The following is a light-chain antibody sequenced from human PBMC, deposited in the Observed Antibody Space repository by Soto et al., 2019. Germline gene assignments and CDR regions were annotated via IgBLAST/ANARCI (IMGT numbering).Light chain of an antibody. CDR1: QSVSRSF. V-gene: IGKV3-20*01. J-gene: IGKJ2*01. CDR3: QQYASSPQT. Sequence: EIVLTQSPGTLSLSPGEVVTVSCRASQSVSRSFLAWYQQKHGQPPRLLIYHASSRATGIPDRFSGSGSGTDFTLTISRLEPEDLAVYYCQQYASSPQTFGQVTKVEI. CDR2: HAS.